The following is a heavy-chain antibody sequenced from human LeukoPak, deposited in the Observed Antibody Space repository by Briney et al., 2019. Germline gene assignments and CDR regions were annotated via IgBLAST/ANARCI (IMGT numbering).Heavy chain of an antibody. D-gene: IGHD4-17*01. CDR3: ARGLTVTPLY. CDR1: GGSISSGDYY. J-gene: IGHJ4*02. Sequence: SETLSLTCTVSGGSISSGDYYWSWIRQPPGKGLEWIGYIYYSRNTNYNPSLKSRVTISIDTTKKQFSLKLRSVTAADTAVYYCARGLTVTPLYWGQGTLVTVSS. CDR2: IYYSRNT. V-gene: IGHV4-61*08.